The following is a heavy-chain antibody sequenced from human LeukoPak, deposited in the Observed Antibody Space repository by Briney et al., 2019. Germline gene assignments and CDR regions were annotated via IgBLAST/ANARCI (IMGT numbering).Heavy chain of an antibody. V-gene: IGHV3-15*01. CDR3: TTDGLGSLLRYFDWTVSAGDY. CDR1: GFTFSNAW. CDR2: IKSKTDGGTT. J-gene: IGHJ4*02. Sequence: PGGSLRLSCAASGFTFSNAWMSWVRQAPGKGLEWVGRIKSKTDGGTTDYAAPVKGRFTISRDDPKKTLYLQMNSLKTEDTAVYYCTTDGLGSLLRYFDWTVSAGDYWGQGTLVTVSS. D-gene: IGHD3-9*01.